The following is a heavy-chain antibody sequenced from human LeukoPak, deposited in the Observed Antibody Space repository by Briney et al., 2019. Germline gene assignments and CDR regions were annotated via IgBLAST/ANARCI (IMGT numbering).Heavy chain of an antibody. CDR3: AREMYYYDSSGANYYYYYGMDV. Sequence: GGSLRLSCAASGFTVSSNYMSWVRQAPGKGLEWVSVIYSGGSTYYADSVKGRFTISRDNSKNTLYLQMNSLRAEDTAVYYCAREMYYYDSSGANYYYYYGMDVWGQGTTVTVSS. J-gene: IGHJ6*02. V-gene: IGHV3-53*01. D-gene: IGHD3-22*01. CDR1: GFTVSSNY. CDR2: IYSGGST.